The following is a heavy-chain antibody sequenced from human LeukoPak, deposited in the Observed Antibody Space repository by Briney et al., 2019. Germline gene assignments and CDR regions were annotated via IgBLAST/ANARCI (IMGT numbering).Heavy chain of an antibody. CDR2: MNPNSGNT. CDR3: ARRGAAAGTPFFDY. V-gene: IGHV1-8*03. CDR1: GYTFTSYD. D-gene: IGHD6-13*01. J-gene: IGHJ4*02. Sequence: ASVKVSCKASGYTFTSYDINWVRQAPGQGLEWMGWMNPNSGNTGYAQKFQGRVTITRNTSISTAYMELSSLRSEDTAVYYCARRGAAAGTPFFDYWGQGTLVTVSS.